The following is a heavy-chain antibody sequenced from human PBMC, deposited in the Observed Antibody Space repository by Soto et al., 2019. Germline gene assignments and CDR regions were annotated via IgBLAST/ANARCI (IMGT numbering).Heavy chain of an antibody. CDR2: IWYDGSNK. V-gene: IGHV3-33*01. D-gene: IGHD3-10*01. CDR3: ARDMVSGPMVRGVYYYGMDV. J-gene: IGHJ6*02. CDR1: GFTFSGYG. Sequence: GGSLRLSCAASGFTFSGYGMHWVRQAPGKGLEWVAVIWYDGSNKYYADSVKGRFTISRDNSKNTLYLQMNSLRAEDAAVYYCARDMVSGPMVRGVYYYGMDVWGQGTTVTVSS.